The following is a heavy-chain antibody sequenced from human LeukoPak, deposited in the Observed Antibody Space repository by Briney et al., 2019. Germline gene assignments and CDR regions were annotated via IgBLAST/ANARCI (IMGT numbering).Heavy chain of an antibody. V-gene: IGHV3-21*01. D-gene: IGHD3-16*02. Sequence: PGGSLRLSCAASGFTFSSYSMNWVRQAPGKGLEWVSSISSSSSYIYYADSVKGRFTISRDSAKNSLYLQMNSLRAEDTAVYYCARVPLGELSLTDYWGRGTLVTVSS. CDR2: ISSSSSYI. J-gene: IGHJ4*02. CDR1: GFTFSSYS. CDR3: ARVPLGELSLTDY.